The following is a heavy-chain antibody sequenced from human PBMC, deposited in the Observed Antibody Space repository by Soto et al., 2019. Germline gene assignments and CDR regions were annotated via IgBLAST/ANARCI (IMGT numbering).Heavy chain of an antibody. CDR2: IYYNGAT. Sequence: SETLSLTCTVSGGSISSYYWSWIRQPPGKGLEWVGYIYYNGATNYNPSLEGRVTVSVDMSKNQFSLHLISVTAADTAVYYCAKVRASQWELLPYYCDYWGQGTPVTVSS. CDR1: GGSISSYY. D-gene: IGHD1-26*01. V-gene: IGHV4-59*01. CDR3: AKVRASQWELLPYYCDY. J-gene: IGHJ4*02.